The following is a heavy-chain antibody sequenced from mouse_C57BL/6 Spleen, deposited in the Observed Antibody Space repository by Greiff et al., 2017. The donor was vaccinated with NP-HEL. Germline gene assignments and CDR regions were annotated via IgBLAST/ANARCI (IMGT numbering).Heavy chain of an antibody. CDR1: GYTFTSYG. Sequence: QVQLKESGAELARPGASVKLSCKASGYTFTSYGISWVKQRTGQGLEWIGEIYPRSGNTYYNEKFKGKATLTADKSSSTAYMELRSLTSEDSAVYFCARSSAQATSYYFDYWGQGTTLTVSS. CDR3: ARSSAQATSYYFDY. CDR2: IYPRSGNT. J-gene: IGHJ2*01. D-gene: IGHD3-2*02. V-gene: IGHV1-81*01.